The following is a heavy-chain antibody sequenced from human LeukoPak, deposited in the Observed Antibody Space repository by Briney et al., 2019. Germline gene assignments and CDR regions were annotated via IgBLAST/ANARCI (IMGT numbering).Heavy chain of an antibody. CDR1: GFTFSSYG. CDR3: AKDRRPNIASRTFDY. CDR2: ISGSGGST. J-gene: IGHJ4*02. V-gene: IGHV3-23*01. Sequence: GGSLRLSCAASGFTFSSYGMHWVRQAPGKGLEWVSVISGSGGSTYYADSVKGRFTISRDNSKNTLFLQMNSLRAEDTAVYYCAKDRRPNIASRTFDYWGQGILITVSS. D-gene: IGHD6-6*01.